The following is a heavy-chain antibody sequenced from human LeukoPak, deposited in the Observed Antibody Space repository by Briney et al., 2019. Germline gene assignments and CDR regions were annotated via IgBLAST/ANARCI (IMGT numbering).Heavy chain of an antibody. CDR3: ARGLYYYYGMDV. Sequence: SETLSLTCTVSGGSISSYYWSWIRQPPGKGLEWIGYIYYSGSTNYNPSLKSRVTISVDTSKNRFSLKLSSLTAADTAVYYCARGLYYYYGMDVWGQGTTVTVSS. J-gene: IGHJ6*02. CDR2: IYYSGST. CDR1: GGSISSYY. V-gene: IGHV4-59*01.